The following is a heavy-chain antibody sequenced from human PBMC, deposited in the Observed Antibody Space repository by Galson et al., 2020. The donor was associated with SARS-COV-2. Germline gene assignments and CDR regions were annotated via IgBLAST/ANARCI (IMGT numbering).Heavy chain of an antibody. V-gene: IGHV1-24*01. D-gene: IGHD3-22*01. CDR2: LNPEDGET. Sequence: ASVKVSCQVSGYTLTELSMHWVRQAPGKGLQWMGCLNPEDGETIYAQKFQGRVTMTEDTSTDTAYMELSSLRAEDTAVYYCATATPITMTGWFDPWGQGTLVTVSS. CDR1: GYTLTELS. CDR3: ATATPITMTGWFDP. J-gene: IGHJ5*02.